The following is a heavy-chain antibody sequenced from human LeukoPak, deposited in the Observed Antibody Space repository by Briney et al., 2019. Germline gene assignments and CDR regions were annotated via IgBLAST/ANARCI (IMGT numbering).Heavy chain of an antibody. CDR3: ARVRAGYSSCWIDY. CDR1: GYTFTIYG. J-gene: IGHJ4*02. Sequence: ASVKVSCKASGYTFTIYGISWVRQAPGQGLEWMGWISAYNGNTNYAQKLQGRVTMTTDTSTSTAYMELRSLRSDDTAVYYCARVRAGYSSCWIDYWGQGTLVTVSS. CDR2: ISAYNGNT. V-gene: IGHV1-18*01. D-gene: IGHD6-13*01.